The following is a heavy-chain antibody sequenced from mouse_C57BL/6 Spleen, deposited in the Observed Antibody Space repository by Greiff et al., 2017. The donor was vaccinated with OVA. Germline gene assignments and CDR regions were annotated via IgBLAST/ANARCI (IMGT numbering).Heavy chain of an antibody. V-gene: IGHV1-42*01. Sequence: EVHLVESGPELVKPGASVKISCKASGYSFTGYYMNWVKQSPEKSLEWIGEINPSTGGTTYNQKFKAKATLTVDKSSSTAYMQLKSLTSEDSAVYYCARAPPRQLRLGYWGQGTTLTVSS. J-gene: IGHJ2*01. CDR1: GYSFTGYY. CDR3: ARAPPRQLRLGY. CDR2: INPSTGGT. D-gene: IGHD3-2*02.